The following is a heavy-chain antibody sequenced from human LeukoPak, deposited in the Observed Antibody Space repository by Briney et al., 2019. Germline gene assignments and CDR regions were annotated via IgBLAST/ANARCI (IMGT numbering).Heavy chain of an antibody. CDR3: ARDSQYGGSSGWSYYFDY. CDR1: GFTFDDYG. Sequence: GGSLRLSCAASGFTFDDYGMSWVRQAPGKGLEWVSGINWNGGSTGYADSVKGRFTISRDNAKNSLYLQMNSLRAEDTALYYCARDSQYGGSSGWSYYFDYWGQGTLVTVSS. J-gene: IGHJ4*02. CDR2: INWNGGST. D-gene: IGHD6-19*01. V-gene: IGHV3-20*04.